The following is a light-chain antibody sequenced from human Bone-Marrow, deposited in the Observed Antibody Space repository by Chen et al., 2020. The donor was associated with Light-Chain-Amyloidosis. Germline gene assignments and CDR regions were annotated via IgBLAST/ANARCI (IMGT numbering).Light chain of an antibody. J-gene: IGLJ2*01. CDR3: SSYSTSDTPV. CDR2: GVS. V-gene: IGLV2-14*03. Sequence: HSALTQPASVSGSPGQSITISCTGTSSHFDIYNYVSWFQHHPDKAPKLIIYGVSNRPSGVSTRFSGSKSGNTASLTISGLQAEDEADYYCSSYSTSDTPVFGGGTKLTVL. CDR1: SSHFDIYNY.